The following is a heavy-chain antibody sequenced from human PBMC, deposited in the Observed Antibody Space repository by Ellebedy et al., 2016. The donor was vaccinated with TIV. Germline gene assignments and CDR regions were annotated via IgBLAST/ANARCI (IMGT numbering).Heavy chain of an antibody. D-gene: IGHD2-2*01. V-gene: IGHV3-9*01. J-gene: IGHJ5*02. Sequence: DSVKGRFTISRDNAKNSLYLQMNSLRVEDTALYYCAPVAGPYCSRTSCSWGQGTLVTVSS. CDR3: APVAGPYCSRTSCS.